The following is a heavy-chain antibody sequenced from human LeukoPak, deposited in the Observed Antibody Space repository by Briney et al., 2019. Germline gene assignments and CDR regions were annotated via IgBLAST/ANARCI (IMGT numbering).Heavy chain of an antibody. Sequence: GGSLRLSCAASGFTFSSYAMSWVRQAPGKGLEWVSAISGSGGSTYYADSVKGRLTISRDNSKNTLYLQMNSLRAEDTAVYYCAKGSVVVPAAPHFFDYWGQGTLVTVSS. CDR2: ISGSGGST. CDR1: GFTFSSYA. V-gene: IGHV3-23*01. D-gene: IGHD2-2*01. J-gene: IGHJ4*02. CDR3: AKGSVVVPAAPHFFDY.